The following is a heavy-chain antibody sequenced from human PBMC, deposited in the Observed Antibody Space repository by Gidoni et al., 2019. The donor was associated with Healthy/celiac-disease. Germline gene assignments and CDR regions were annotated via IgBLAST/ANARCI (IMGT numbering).Heavy chain of an antibody. CDR1: GFTVRSNY. J-gene: IGHJ4*02. D-gene: IGHD3-3*01. CDR3: ASGYYDFWSGYSGGPDY. CDR2: IYSGGST. Sequence: EVQLVESGGGLVQPGGSLRLSCAASGFTVRSNYMSWVRQAPGKGLEWVSVIYSGGSTYYADSVKGRFTISRDNSKNTLYLQMNSLRAEDTAVYYCASGYYDFWSGYSGGPDYWGQGTLVTVSS. V-gene: IGHV3-66*01.